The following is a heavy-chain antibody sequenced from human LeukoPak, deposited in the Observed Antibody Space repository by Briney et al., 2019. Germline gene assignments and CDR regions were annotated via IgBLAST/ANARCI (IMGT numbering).Heavy chain of an antibody. CDR1: GGSISSGDYY. CDR2: IYYSGST. V-gene: IGHV4-30-4*01. J-gene: IGHJ4*02. CDR3: ARTATYYNNYYFDY. D-gene: IGHD3-10*01. Sequence: PSQTLSLTCTVSGGSISSGDYYWSWIRQPPGKGLEWIGYIYYSGSTYYNPSLKSRVTISVDRSKNQFSLKLSSVTAADTAVYYCARTATYYNNYYFDYWGQGTLVTVSS.